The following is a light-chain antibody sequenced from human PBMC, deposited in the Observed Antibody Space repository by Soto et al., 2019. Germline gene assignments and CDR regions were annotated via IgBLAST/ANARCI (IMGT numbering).Light chain of an antibody. CDR1: SSDVGGFLY. CDR2: AVS. Sequence: QSVLTQPASVSGSPGQSLTISCTGTSSDVGGFLYVSWFQQHPGKAPKLMIYAVSNRPSGISNRFSGSKSGNTASLTISGLQAEDEADYYCSSYSSSSTLVVFGGGTKLTVL. V-gene: IGLV2-14*01. J-gene: IGLJ2*01. CDR3: SSYSSSSTLVV.